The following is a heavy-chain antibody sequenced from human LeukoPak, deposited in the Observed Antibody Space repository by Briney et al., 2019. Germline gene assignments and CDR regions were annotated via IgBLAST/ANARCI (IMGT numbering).Heavy chain of an antibody. CDR2: IIPIFVTP. V-gene: IGHV1-69*13. D-gene: IGHD3-9*01. Sequence: GASVKVSCKASGGTFSSYIITWVRQAPGQGLEWMGRIIPIFVTPNYAQKFQGRVTITADESTSNAYMELTRLRFEDTADYYCVRQGYTNNLGGYFGDKDDGFDLWGQGTMVAVSS. CDR3: VRQGYTNNLGGYFGDKDDGFDL. CDR1: GGTFSSYI. J-gene: IGHJ3*01.